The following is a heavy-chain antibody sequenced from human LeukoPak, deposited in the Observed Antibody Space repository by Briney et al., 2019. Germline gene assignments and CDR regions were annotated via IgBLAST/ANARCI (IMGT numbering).Heavy chain of an antibody. CDR1: GYTFTSYG. J-gene: IGHJ5*02. CDR2: INPNSGGT. D-gene: IGHD6-13*01. Sequence: GASVKVSCKASGYTFTSYGISWVRQAPGQGLEWMGWINPNSGGTNYAQKFQGRVTMTRDTSISTAYMELSRLRSDDTAVYYCASTGQQLVDGDWFDPWGQGTLVTVSS. CDR3: ASTGQQLVDGDWFDP. V-gene: IGHV1-2*02.